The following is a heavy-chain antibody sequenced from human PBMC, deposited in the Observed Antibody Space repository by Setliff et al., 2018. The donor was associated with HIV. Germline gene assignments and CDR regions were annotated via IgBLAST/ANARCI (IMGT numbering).Heavy chain of an antibody. V-gene: IGHV1-18*01. J-gene: IGHJ4*02. CDR3: ARGTYYYDSSGYLAAGHFDY. D-gene: IGHD3-22*01. CDR2: ISAYNGNT. CDR1: GYTFTSYG. Sequence: ASVKVSCKASGYTFTSYGISWVRRAPGQGLEWMGWISAYNGNTNYAQKLQGRVTMTTDTSTSTAYMELRSLRSDDTAVYYCARGTYYYDSSGYLAAGHFDYWGQGTLVTVSS.